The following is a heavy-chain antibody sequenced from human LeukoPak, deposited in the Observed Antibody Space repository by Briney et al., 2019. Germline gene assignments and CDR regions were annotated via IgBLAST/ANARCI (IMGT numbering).Heavy chain of an antibody. CDR1: GFTVSSNY. V-gene: IGHV3-53*01. Sequence: GGSLRLSCAASGFTVSSNYMSWVRQAPGKGLEWVSVIYSGGSTYYADSVKGRFTISRDNSKNTLYLQMNSLRAEDTAVYYCARTNYGPGSFQAVYWGQGTLVTVSS. CDR3: ARTNYGPGSFQAVY. J-gene: IGHJ4*02. D-gene: IGHD3-10*01. CDR2: IYSGGST.